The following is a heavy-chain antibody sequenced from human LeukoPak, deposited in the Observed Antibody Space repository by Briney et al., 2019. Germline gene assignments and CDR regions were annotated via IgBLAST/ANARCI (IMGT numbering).Heavy chain of an antibody. Sequence: SVKVSCRASGFTFTSSAVQWVRQARGQGLEWIGWIVVGSGNTNYAQKFQERVTINRDMSTSTAYMELSSLRSEDTAVYYCATDDVTTGTKTALGYWGQGTLVTVSS. V-gene: IGHV1-58*01. CDR2: IVVGSGNT. D-gene: IGHD1-1*01. CDR1: GFTFTSSA. J-gene: IGHJ4*02. CDR3: ATDDVTTGTKTALGY.